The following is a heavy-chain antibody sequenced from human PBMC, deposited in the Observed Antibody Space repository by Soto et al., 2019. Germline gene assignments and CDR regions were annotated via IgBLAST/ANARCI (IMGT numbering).Heavy chain of an antibody. CDR1: GASISSYS. J-gene: IGHJ4*02. Sequence: SETLSLTCTVSGASISSYSWSWIRQPPGKGLEWIGNIHYNGNTKYSPSLKSRVTMSVDTSKNHFSLKLISVTTADTAVYFWAREGNLGRWIQPLDSWGQGTLVTVSS. CDR2: IHYNGNT. CDR3: AREGNLGRWIQPLDS. V-gene: IGHV4-59*01. D-gene: IGHD2-2*03.